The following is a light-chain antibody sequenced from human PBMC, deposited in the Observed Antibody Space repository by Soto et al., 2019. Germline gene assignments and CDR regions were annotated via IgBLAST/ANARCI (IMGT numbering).Light chain of an antibody. Sequence: EIVMTQSPATLSVSPGERATLSCRASQSVSNNLAWYQQKPGQAPRLLIYGASTRATGIPARFSGSGSGTEFTLTLRSLESEDFAVYYCQQYNNWPPWTFGQGNKVEIK. J-gene: IGKJ1*01. CDR1: QSVSNN. CDR2: GAS. CDR3: QQYNNWPPWT. V-gene: IGKV3-15*01.